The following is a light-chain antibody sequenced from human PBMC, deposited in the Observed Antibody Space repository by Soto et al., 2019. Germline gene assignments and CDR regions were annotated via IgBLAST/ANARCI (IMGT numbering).Light chain of an antibody. CDR3: QQYDNLLFT. Sequence: DIQMTQSPSSLSASVGDRVTITCQASHDISNYLNWYQQKPGQAPKLLIYDASNLETGVPSRFSGSGSVTDFTFTISSLQPEDFATYYCQQYDNLLFTFGPGTKVDVK. J-gene: IGKJ3*01. V-gene: IGKV1-33*01. CDR1: HDISNY. CDR2: DAS.